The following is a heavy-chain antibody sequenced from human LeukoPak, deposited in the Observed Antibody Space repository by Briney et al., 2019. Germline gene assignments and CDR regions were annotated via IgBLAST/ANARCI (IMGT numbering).Heavy chain of an antibody. Sequence: HPGGSLRLSCAASGFTFSNYWMHWVRQVPGKGLVWVSRINPGGSSTTYADSVKGRFTISRDNAKNSLYLQMNSLRAEDTAVYYCASFGRFSSRSLITSYYYYYMDVWGKGTTVTVSS. J-gene: IGHJ6*03. V-gene: IGHV3-74*01. CDR2: INPGGSST. CDR1: GFTFSNYW. CDR3: ASFGRFSSRSLITSYYYYYMDV. D-gene: IGHD3-16*01.